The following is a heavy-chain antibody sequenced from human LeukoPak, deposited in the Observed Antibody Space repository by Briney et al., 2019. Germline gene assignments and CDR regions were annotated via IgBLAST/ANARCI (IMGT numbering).Heavy chain of an antibody. CDR2: ISGSGGST. D-gene: IGHD6-19*01. CDR3: ARKEYSSAFDY. CDR1: GFTFSSYG. J-gene: IGHJ4*02. V-gene: IGHV3-23*01. Sequence: GGSLRLSYAASGFTFSSYGMSWVRQAPGKGLEWVSAISGSGGSTYYADSVKGRFTISRDNSKNTLYLQMNSLRAEDTAVYYCARKEYSSAFDYWGQGTLVTVSS.